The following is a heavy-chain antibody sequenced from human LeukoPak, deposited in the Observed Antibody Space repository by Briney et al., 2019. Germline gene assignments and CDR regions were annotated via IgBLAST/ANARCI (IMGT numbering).Heavy chain of an antibody. V-gene: IGHV4-59*08. D-gene: IGHD6-19*01. CDR2: ISDTGST. Sequence: PWETLSLTCTVSGGSISIFYWSWIRQSPGKGLEWIGYISDTGSTNYNLSLKSRAAISLDTSRNQFSLNLSSVTAADTAVYFCARYSGGWPYYFDYWGQGTLVTVSS. J-gene: IGHJ4*02. CDR3: ARYSGGWPYYFDY. CDR1: GGSISIFY.